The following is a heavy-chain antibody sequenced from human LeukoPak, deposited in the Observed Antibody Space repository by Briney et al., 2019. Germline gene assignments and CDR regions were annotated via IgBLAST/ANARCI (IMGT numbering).Heavy chain of an antibody. V-gene: IGHV4-61*08. Sequence: KPSQTLSLTCTVSGGSISSGGYYWNWIRQPPGKGLEWIGYIYHSGSTNYNPSLQSRVTISVDTSKNQFSLNLNSVTAADTAVYYCARGGAARLHFQNWGQGTLVTVSS. CDR3: ARGGAARLHFQN. D-gene: IGHD6-6*01. CDR1: GGSISSGGYY. J-gene: IGHJ1*01. CDR2: IYHSGST.